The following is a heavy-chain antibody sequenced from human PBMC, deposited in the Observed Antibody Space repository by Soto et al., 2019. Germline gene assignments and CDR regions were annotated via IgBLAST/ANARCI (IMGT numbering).Heavy chain of an antibody. CDR3: VKDRWIDY. CDR2: ISSDGVST. V-gene: IGHV3-64D*06. J-gene: IGHJ4*02. D-gene: IGHD2-15*01. Sequence: QAGGSLRLSCSVSGFTLITYAFHWVRQAPGKGLEYVSSISSDGVSTYYADSVKGRFIISRDNSKNTLHLQMSSLRAEDTAVYYCVKDRWIDYWGQGTLVTVYS. CDR1: GFTLITYA.